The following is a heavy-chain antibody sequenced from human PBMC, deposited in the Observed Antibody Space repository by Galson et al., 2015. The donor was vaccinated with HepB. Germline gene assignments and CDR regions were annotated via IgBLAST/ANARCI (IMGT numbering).Heavy chain of an antibody. J-gene: IGHJ4*02. V-gene: IGHV4-34*01. D-gene: IGHD6-13*01. Sequence: LSLTCAVYGGSFSGYYWSWIRQPPGKGLEWIGEINHSGSTNYNPSLKSRVTISVDTSKNQFSLKLSSVTAADTAVYYCARVRLRSSWYVDYWGQGTLVTVSS. CDR2: INHSGST. CDR1: GGSFSGYY. CDR3: ARVRLRSSWYVDY.